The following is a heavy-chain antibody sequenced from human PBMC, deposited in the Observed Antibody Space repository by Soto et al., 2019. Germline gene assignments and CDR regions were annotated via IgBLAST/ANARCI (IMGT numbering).Heavy chain of an antibody. CDR3: ARATVVVIADAFDI. D-gene: IGHD2-21*01. J-gene: IGHJ3*02. CDR1: GYTFTSYA. Sequence: ASVKVSCKASGYTFTSYAMHWVRQAPGQRLEWMGWINAGNGNTKYSQKFQGRVTITRDTSASTAYMELSSLRSEDTAVYYCARATVVVIADAFDIWGQGTMVTVSS. V-gene: IGHV1-3*01. CDR2: INAGNGNT.